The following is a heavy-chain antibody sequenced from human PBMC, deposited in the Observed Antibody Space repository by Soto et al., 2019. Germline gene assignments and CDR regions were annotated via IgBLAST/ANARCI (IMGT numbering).Heavy chain of an antibody. V-gene: IGHV3-21*01. J-gene: IGHJ4*02. Sequence: EVQLVESGGGLVEPGGSLRLACAASGFTFSFYTMTWVRQSPGKGLAWVSSISSTSAYVHYADSVRGRFTISREHAANSLYLQMNGLRAEDTGGYYCAREAGSHIARGTAKDYWGQGTQVTVSS. CDR3: AREAGSHIARGTAKDY. CDR1: GFTFSFYT. D-gene: IGHD2-21*01. CDR2: ISSTSAYV.